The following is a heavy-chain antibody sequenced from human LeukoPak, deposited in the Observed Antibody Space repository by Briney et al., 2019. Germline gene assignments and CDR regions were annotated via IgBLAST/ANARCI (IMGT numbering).Heavy chain of an antibody. Sequence: GGSLRLSCAASGFTFSSYWMSWVRQAPGKGLEWVANIKPDGSEKHYVDSVKGRLTIARDNAKNSLYLQMNSLRAEDTAVYYCARGDYYGSGSYYHDAFDIWGQGTMVTVSS. D-gene: IGHD3-10*01. V-gene: IGHV3-7*03. CDR2: IKPDGSEK. J-gene: IGHJ3*02. CDR3: ARGDYYGSGSYYHDAFDI. CDR1: GFTFSSYW.